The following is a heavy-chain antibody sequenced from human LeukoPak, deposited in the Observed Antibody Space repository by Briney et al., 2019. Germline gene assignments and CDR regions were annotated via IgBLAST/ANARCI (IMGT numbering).Heavy chain of an antibody. J-gene: IGHJ6*03. D-gene: IGHD3/OR15-3a*01. CDR1: GFTFDDYA. CDR2: ISWNSGSI. V-gene: IGHV3-9*01. Sequence: GGSLRLSCAASGFTFDDYAMHWVRQAPGKGLEWVSGISWNSGSIGYADSVKGRFTISRDNAKNSLYLQMNGLRAEDTAVYYCAKDFGRAVYYMDVWGKGTTVTISS. CDR3: AKDFGRAVYYMDV.